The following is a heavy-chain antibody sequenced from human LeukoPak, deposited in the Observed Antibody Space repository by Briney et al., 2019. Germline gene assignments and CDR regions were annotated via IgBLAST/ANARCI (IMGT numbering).Heavy chain of an antibody. CDR2: IWYDGSNK. CDR1: GFTFSSYG. Sequence: GGSLRLSCAASGFTFSSYGMHWVRQAPGKGLEWVAVIWYDGSNKYYADSVKGRFTISRDNSKNTLYLQMNSLRAADTAVYYCARVDSSQTIDFDYWGQGTLVTVSS. D-gene: IGHD3-22*01. CDR3: ARVDSSQTIDFDY. J-gene: IGHJ4*02. V-gene: IGHV3-33*01.